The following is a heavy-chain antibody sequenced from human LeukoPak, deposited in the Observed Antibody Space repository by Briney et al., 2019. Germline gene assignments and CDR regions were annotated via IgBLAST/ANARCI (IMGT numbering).Heavy chain of an antibody. CDR1: GFTFSSYG. CDR2: ISYDGSNK. J-gene: IGHJ4*02. D-gene: IGHD6-19*01. V-gene: IGHV3-30*18. Sequence: SGGSLRLSCAASGFTFSSYGMHGVRQAPGKGLEWVAGISYDGSNKYYADSVKGRFTISRDNSKNTLYLQMNSLRAEDTAVYYCAKTYSSGWYRTVDYWGQGTLVTVSS. CDR3: AKTYSSGWYRTVDY.